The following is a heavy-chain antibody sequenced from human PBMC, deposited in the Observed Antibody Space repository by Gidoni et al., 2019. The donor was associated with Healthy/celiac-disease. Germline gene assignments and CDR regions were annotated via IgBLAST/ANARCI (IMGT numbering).Heavy chain of an antibody. V-gene: IGHV3-30*04. CDR2: ISYDGSNK. Sequence: QVQLVESGGGVVQPGRSLRIPCAASGFTFSSYAMHWVRKAPGKGLEWVAVISYDGSNKYYADSVKGRFTISRDNSKNTLYLQMNSLRAEDTAVYYCARALSYLDYWGQGTLVTVSS. CDR1: GFTFSSYA. CDR3: ARALSYLDY. J-gene: IGHJ4*02.